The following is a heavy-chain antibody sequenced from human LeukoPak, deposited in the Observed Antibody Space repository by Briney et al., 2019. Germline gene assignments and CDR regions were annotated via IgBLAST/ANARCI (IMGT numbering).Heavy chain of an antibody. Sequence: RASETLSLTCAVYGGSFSGYYWSWIRQPPGKGLEWIGEINHSGSTNYNPSLKSRVTISVDTSKNQFSLKLSSVTAADTAVYYCARDRGTAMATGDYYYYMDVWGKGTTVTISS. J-gene: IGHJ6*03. CDR2: INHSGST. CDR1: GGSFSGYY. CDR3: ARDRGTAMATGDYYYYMDV. V-gene: IGHV4-34*01. D-gene: IGHD5-18*01.